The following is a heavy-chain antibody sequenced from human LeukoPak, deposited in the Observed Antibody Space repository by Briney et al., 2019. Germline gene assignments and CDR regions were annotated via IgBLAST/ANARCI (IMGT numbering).Heavy chain of an antibody. CDR1: GFAFSRDY. Sequence: GGSLRLSCAASGFAFSRDYMSWVRQAPGKGLEWVSIIYSGGITNYVDSVKGRFTISRDNSKNTLYLQMNSLRAEDTAVYYCARDLDSYGSYWGQGTLVTVSS. J-gene: IGHJ4*02. V-gene: IGHV3-53*01. CDR2: IYSGGIT. CDR3: ARDLDSYGSY. D-gene: IGHD5-18*01.